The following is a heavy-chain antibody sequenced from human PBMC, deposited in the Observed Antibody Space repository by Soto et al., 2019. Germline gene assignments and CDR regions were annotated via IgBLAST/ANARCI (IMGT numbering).Heavy chain of an antibody. Sequence: GGSLRLSCAASGFTFSNAWMSWVRQAPGKGLEWVGRIKTKTDGGTTDYAAPVKGRFTISRDDSKNTLYLQMNSLKTEDTAVYYCTTGVTSRGMDVWGQGTTVTGSS. CDR2: IKTKTDGGTT. V-gene: IGHV3-15*01. CDR3: TTGVTSRGMDV. D-gene: IGHD2-21*02. CDR1: GFTFSNAW. J-gene: IGHJ6*01.